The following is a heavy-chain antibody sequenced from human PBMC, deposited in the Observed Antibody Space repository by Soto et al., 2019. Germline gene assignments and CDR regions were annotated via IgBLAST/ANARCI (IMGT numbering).Heavy chain of an antibody. CDR3: ARVTIFGVVPYGMDV. CDR2: ISAYNGNT. V-gene: IGHV1-18*01. J-gene: IGHJ6*02. Sequence: ASVKVSCKASGYTFTSYGISWVRQAPGQGLEWMGWISAYNGNTNYAQKLQGRVTMTTDTPTSTAYMELRSLRSDDTAVYYCARVTIFGVVPYGMDVWGQGTTVTVSS. CDR1: GYTFTSYG. D-gene: IGHD3-3*01.